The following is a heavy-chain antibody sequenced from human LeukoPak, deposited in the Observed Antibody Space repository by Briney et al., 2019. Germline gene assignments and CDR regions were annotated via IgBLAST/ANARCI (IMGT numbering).Heavy chain of an antibody. J-gene: IGHJ4*02. CDR2: IIPIFGTA. Sequence: SVKVSCKASGGTFRSYAISWVRQAPGQGLEWMGGIIPIFGTANCAQKFQGRVTITADKSTSTAYMELSSLRSEDTAVYYCARDSLGQQWLFYFDYWGQGTLVTVSS. CDR3: ARDSLGQQWLFYFDY. CDR1: GGTFRSYA. D-gene: IGHD6-19*01. V-gene: IGHV1-69*06.